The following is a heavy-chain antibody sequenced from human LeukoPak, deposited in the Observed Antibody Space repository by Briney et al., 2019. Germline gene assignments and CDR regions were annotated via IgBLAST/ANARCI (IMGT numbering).Heavy chain of an antibody. V-gene: IGHV1-46*02. CDR3: ARDSGSFHYDMDV. D-gene: IGHD3-10*01. CDR2: NFSHDGST. CDR1: GYSFNSHH. J-gene: IGHJ6*02. Sequence: ASVKVSCKPSGYSFNSHHVHWVRQAPGQGLEWMGINFSHDGSTSNTQKFQGRVTTTRDTSTSTVYMELSSLRSEDTAVYYCARDSGSFHYDMDVWGQGTTVTVSS.